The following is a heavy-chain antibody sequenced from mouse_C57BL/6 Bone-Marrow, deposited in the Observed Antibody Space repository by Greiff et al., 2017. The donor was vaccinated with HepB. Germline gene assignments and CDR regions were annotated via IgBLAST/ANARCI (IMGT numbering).Heavy chain of an antibody. CDR3: ARELDDFDY. CDR2: ISDGGSYT. J-gene: IGHJ2*01. CDR1: GFTFSSYA. Sequence: EVQLVESGGGLVKPGGSLKLSCAASGFTFSSYAMSWVRQTPEKRLEWVATISDGGSYTYYPDNVKGRFTISRDNAKNILYLQMSSLKSEDTATYYCARELDDFDYWGQGTTLTGSS. V-gene: IGHV5-4*01.